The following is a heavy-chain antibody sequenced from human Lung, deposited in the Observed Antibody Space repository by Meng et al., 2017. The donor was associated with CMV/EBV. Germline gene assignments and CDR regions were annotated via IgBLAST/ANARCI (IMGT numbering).Heavy chain of an antibody. CDR2: IDPHNGDT. CDR3: ARGPGEATFTSRDAF. Sequence: ASVKVSCKTSGYTFTGYYLHWVRQAPGQGLEYMGSIDPHNGDTNYAQKFQGRVTMTRDTSIDTAYMELSRLRSDDTAVYFCARGPGEATFTSRDAFWGQGTVVTVSS. V-gene: IGHV1-2*02. CDR1: GYTFTGYY. J-gene: IGHJ4*02. D-gene: IGHD3-16*01.